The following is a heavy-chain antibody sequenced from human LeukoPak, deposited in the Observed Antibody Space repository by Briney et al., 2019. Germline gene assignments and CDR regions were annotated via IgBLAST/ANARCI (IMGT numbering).Heavy chain of an antibody. CDR3: ARGGHCGGDCSTDY. V-gene: IGHV4-30-4*01. CDR1: GASISSGDYY. J-gene: IGHJ4*02. Sequence: APETLSLTCTVSGASISSGDYYWSWIRQPPGEGLEWIGFISYSGNTYYNAPLKSRVTISVDKSKNQFSLKLSSVTAADTAVYYCARGGHCGGDCSTDYWGQGTLVTVSS. CDR2: ISYSGNT. D-gene: IGHD2-21*02.